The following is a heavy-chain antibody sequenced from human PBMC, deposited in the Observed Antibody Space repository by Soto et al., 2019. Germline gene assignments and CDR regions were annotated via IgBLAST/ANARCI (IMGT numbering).Heavy chain of an antibody. CDR3: AKIKRLGAAADYYYGMDV. D-gene: IGHD6-13*01. CDR1: GFTFSNFA. J-gene: IGHJ6*02. V-gene: IGHV3-23*01. Sequence: PGGSLRLSCVASGFTFSNFAMSWVRQAPGKGLEGVSVMSNTGGSTYYADPVKGRFTISIDNSKNTLYLQMNIMRAEDTAVYYCAKIKRLGAAADYYYGMDVWGQGTTVTVSS. CDR2: MSNTGGST.